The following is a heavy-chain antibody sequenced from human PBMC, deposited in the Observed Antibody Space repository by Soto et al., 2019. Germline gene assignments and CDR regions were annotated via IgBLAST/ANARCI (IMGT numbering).Heavy chain of an antibody. CDR1: GFTFSSYW. D-gene: IGHD3-16*01. Sequence: GGSLRLSCAASGFTFSSYWMHWVRQAPGKGLVWVSRINSDGSSTSYADSVKGRFTISRDNAKNTLYLQMNSLRAKDTAVYYCAREPSTYRFDPWGQGTLVTVSS. V-gene: IGHV3-74*01. CDR3: AREPSTYRFDP. J-gene: IGHJ5*02. CDR2: INSDGSST.